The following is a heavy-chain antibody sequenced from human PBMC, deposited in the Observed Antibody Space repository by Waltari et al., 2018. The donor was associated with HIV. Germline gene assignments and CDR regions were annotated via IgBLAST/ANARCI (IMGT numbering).Heavy chain of an antibody. CDR3: AKRGDLWYFDL. D-gene: IGHD3-3*01. V-gene: IGHV3-23*01. CDR2: MSVGGSNT. J-gene: IGHJ2*01. CDR1: GFPFNNYV. Sequence: EVQLLESGGGLVQPGGSLRLSCEATGFPFNNYVMSWVRQAPGKGLGVVSGMSVGGSNTYYADSVKGRFTISRDNSKNTVYLQVNSLRAEDTAVYYCAKRGDLWYFDLWGRGTLVTFSS.